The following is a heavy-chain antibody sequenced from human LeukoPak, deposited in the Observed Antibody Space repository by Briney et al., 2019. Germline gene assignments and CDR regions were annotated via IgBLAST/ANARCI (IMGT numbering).Heavy chain of an antibody. Sequence: PGGSLRLSCAGSGFSFSSYNMNWVRRAPGRGLEWVSSITSGGSYIFYADSVKGRFTISRDNARNSLYLQMNSLRTEDTAVYYCAAYRGTYRDHWGQGTLVTVSS. CDR2: ITSGGSYI. J-gene: IGHJ1*01. CDR3: AAYRGTYRDH. V-gene: IGHV3-21*01. D-gene: IGHD1-26*01. CDR1: GFSFSSYN.